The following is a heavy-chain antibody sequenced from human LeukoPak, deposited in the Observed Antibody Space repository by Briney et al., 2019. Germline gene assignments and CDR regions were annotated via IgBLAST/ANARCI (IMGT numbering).Heavy chain of an antibody. D-gene: IGHD2-2*01. CDR2: IYPGDSDT. V-gene: IGHV5-51*01. Sequence: NPGGSLRLSCEASGSIFTSYWIGWVRQMPGKGLEWMGIIYPGDSDTRYSPSFQGQVTISADKSISTAYLQWSSLKASDTAMYYCARGYCSSTSCYDRVFDYWGQGTLVTVSS. CDR1: GSIFTSYW. CDR3: ARGYCSSTSCYDRVFDY. J-gene: IGHJ4*02.